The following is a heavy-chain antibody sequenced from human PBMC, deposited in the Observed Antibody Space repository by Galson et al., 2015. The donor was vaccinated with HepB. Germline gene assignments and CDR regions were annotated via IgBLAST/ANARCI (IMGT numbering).Heavy chain of an antibody. CDR3: ARDSSGYYDDFQH. CDR2: INSDGSST. CDR1: GFTFSSYW. D-gene: IGHD3-22*01. V-gene: IGHV3-74*01. J-gene: IGHJ1*01. Sequence: LRLSCAASGFTFSSYWMHWVRQAPGKGLVWVSRINSDGSSTSYADSVKGRFTISRDNAKNTLYLQMNSLRAEDTAVYYCARDSSGYYDDFQHWGQGTLVTVSS.